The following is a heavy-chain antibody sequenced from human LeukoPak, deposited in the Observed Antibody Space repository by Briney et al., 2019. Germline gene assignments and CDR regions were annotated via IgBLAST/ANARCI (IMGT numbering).Heavy chain of an antibody. Sequence: GGSLRLSCAASEFSVGSNYMTWVRQAPGKGLEWVSAISGSGGSTYYADSVKGRFTISRDNSKNTLYLQMNSLRVEDTALYYCAKDRLIVGATDYWGQGTLVTVSS. V-gene: IGHV3-23*01. D-gene: IGHD1-26*01. J-gene: IGHJ4*02. CDR2: ISGSGGST. CDR1: EFSVGSNY. CDR3: AKDRLIVGATDY.